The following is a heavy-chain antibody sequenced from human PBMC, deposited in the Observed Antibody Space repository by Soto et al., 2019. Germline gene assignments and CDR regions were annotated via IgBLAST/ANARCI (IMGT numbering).Heavy chain of an antibody. CDR3: ARHRMVVVAALDY. V-gene: IGHV4-39*01. CDR1: GGSISSSSYY. CDR2: IYYSGST. J-gene: IGHJ4*02. Sequence: SETLSLTCTVSGGSISSSSYYWGWIRQPPGKGLEWIGSIYYSGSTYYNPSLKSRVTISVDTSKNQFSLKLSSVTAADTAVYYCARHRMVVVAALDYWGQGTLVTVSS. D-gene: IGHD2-15*01.